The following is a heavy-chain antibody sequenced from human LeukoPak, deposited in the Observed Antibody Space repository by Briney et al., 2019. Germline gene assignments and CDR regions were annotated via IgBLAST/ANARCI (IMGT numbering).Heavy chain of an antibody. CDR1: GGSISSGSYY. V-gene: IGHV4-61*02. CDR2: IYTSGST. CDR3: ARKGATVTTGYAFDY. Sequence: PSQTLSLTCTVSGGSISSGSYYWSWIRQPAGKGLEWIGRIYTSGSTNYNPSLKSRVTISIDTSKNQFSLKLSSVTAADTAAYYCARKGATVTTGYAFDYWGQGTLVTVSS. D-gene: IGHD4-17*01. J-gene: IGHJ4*02.